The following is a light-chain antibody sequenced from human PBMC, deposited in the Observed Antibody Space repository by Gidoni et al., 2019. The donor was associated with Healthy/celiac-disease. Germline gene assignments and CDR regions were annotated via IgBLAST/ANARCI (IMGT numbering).Light chain of an antibody. CDR3: QVWDSSSDHVV. Sequence: SVLTQPPPVSIAPGKTARITCGGNNIGSKSVHWYQQKPGQAPVLVIYYDSDRPSGIPERFSGSNSGNTATLTISRVEAGDEADYYCQVWDSSSDHVVFGGGTKLTVL. J-gene: IGLJ2*01. CDR2: YDS. CDR1: NIGSKS. V-gene: IGLV3-21*04.